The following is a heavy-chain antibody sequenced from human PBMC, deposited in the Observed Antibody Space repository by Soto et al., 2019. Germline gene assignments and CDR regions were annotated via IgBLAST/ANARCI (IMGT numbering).Heavy chain of an antibody. Sequence: QVQLVESGGGVVQPGKSLRLSCAASGCTFSSYAMHWARQAPGKGLEWVTVISIRGGDEYYAESVRGRFTISRDDSKNTLYLQMDSLRVEDTAVYYCARGTIVARQHLDYWGQGTLVTVSS. V-gene: IGHV3-30*03. D-gene: IGHD6-6*01. CDR1: GCTFSSYA. CDR3: ARGTIVARQHLDY. CDR2: ISIRGGDE. J-gene: IGHJ4*02.